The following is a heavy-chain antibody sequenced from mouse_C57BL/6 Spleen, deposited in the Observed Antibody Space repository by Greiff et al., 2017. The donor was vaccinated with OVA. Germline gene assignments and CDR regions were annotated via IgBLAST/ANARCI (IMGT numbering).Heavy chain of an antibody. D-gene: IGHD2-1*01. CDR2: INPNNGGT. J-gene: IGHJ3*01. Sequence: VQLQQSGPELVKPGASVKISCKASGYTFTDYYMNWVKQSHGKSLEWIGDINPNNGGTSYNQKFKGKATLTVDKSSSTAYMELRSLTSEDSAVYYCARREVYYGNYGGFAYWGQGTLVTVSA. V-gene: IGHV1-26*01. CDR1: GYTFTDYY. CDR3: ARREVYYGNYGGFAY.